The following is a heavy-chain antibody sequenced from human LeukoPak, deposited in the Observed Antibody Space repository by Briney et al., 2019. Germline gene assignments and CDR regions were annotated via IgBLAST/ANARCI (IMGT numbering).Heavy chain of an antibody. CDR1: GFTVSSYA. CDR2: LGIAGDT. J-gene: IGHJ4*02. D-gene: IGHD1-26*01. CDR3: ARQKQSHGNFDY. V-gene: IGHV3-13*01. Sequence: GGSLRLSCAASGFTVSSYAMHWVRQPIGKGLEWVSALGIAGDTFYPGSVRGRFTISRENAKNSLYLQMNSLRAEDTAMYYCARQKQSHGNFDYWGQGTLVTVSS.